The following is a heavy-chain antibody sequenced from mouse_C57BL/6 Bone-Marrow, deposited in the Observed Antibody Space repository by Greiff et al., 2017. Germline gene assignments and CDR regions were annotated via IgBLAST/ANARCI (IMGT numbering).Heavy chain of an antibody. V-gene: IGHV2-9*01. CDR1: GYSFTSYG. J-gene: IGHJ2*01. CDR2: ICAGGSA. CDR3: DKGWGFDY. Sequence: VQLQESGPGLVAPSQSLSITCNVSGYSFTSYGVDWVRQPPGKGLEWLGVICAGGSANYNSALISRLGISKATYKSHVCLKMKRLQTDDTAMYYCDKGWGFDYWGQGTTLTVSS.